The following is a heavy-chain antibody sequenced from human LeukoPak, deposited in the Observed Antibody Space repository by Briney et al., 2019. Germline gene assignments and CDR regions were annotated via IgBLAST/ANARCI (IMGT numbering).Heavy chain of an antibody. V-gene: IGHV3-7*01. D-gene: IGHD6-13*01. J-gene: IGHJ4*02. CDR2: IKQDRSEK. CDR1: GFTFSSNW. Sequence: GGSLRLSCEASGFTFSSNWMSWVRQGPGKGLEWVANIKQDRSEKYYVDAVKGRFTISRDNAKTSLYLQMNSLRAEDTAVYFCARWGYSRRWYYIDYWGQGTLVTVSS. CDR3: ARWGYSRRWYYIDY.